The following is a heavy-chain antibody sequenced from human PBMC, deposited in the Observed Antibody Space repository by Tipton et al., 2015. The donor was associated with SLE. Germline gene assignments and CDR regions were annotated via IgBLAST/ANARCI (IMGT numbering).Heavy chain of an antibody. J-gene: IGHJ5*02. V-gene: IGHV4-59*01. CDR1: GGSISSYY. CDR3: ARGAVLIQDNSWFDP. CDR2: SYYSGST. D-gene: IGHD2-21*01. Sequence: TLSLTCTVSGGSISSYYWSWIRQPPGKGLEWIGYSYYSGSTNYNPSPKSRVTISVDTSKNQFSLKLSSVTAADTAVYYCARGAVLIQDNSWFDPWGQGTLVTVSS.